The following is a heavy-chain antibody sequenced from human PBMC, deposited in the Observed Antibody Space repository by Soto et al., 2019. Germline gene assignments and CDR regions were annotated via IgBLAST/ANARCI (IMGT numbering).Heavy chain of an antibody. CDR3: ARQRTSVVTQAYFDV. V-gene: IGHV4-59*01. CDR2: IYYSGST. CDR1: GGSISSYY. Sequence: PSETLSLTCTVSGGSISSYYWSWIRQPPGKGLEWIGYIYYSGSTNYNPSLKSRVTISVDTSKNQFSLKLSSVTAADTAVYYCARQRTSVVTQAYFDVWGPGSLVTVS. J-gene: IGHJ4*02. D-gene: IGHD2-21*02.